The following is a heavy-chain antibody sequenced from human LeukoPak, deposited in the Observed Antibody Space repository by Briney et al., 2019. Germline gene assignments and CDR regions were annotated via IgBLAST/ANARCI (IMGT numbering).Heavy chain of an antibody. Sequence: GASVKVSCKASGYTFTSYYMHWVRQAPGQGLEGMGIINPSGGSTSYAQKFQGRVTMTRDTSTSTVYMELSSLRSADTALYYVPRVGPCGSLDYLGQGTMATVSS. D-gene: IGHD3-16*01. CDR3: PRVGPCGSLDY. V-gene: IGHV1-46*03. CDR1: GYTFTSYY. CDR2: INPSGGST. J-gene: IGHJ4*02.